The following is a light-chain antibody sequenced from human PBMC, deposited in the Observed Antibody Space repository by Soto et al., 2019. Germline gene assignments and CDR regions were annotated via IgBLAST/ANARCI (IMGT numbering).Light chain of an antibody. V-gene: IGKV3-11*01. Sequence: ETVLTQSPATLSLSPGERATLSCRASQSDSNYLAWYQQKRGQAPRLLIYDASNRATGIPARFSGSGSGTDFHFTLGNPGPGGFGVYYCQLRTKWSIAFGQGTRLESK. J-gene: IGKJ5*01. CDR1: QSDSNY. CDR2: DAS. CDR3: QLRTKWSIA.